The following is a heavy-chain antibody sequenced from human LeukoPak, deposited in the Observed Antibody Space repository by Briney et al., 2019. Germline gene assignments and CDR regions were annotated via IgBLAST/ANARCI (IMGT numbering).Heavy chain of an antibody. J-gene: IGHJ4*02. V-gene: IGHV4-39*07. CDR1: GGSISSSSYY. CDR3: ARGDSGYYAFPFDY. D-gene: IGHD3-22*01. Sequence: PSETLSLTCTVSGGSISSSSYYWGWIRQPPGKGLEWIGSIYYSGSTYYNPSLKSRVTISVDTSKNQFSLKLSSVTAADTAVYYCARGDSGYYAFPFDYWGQGTLVTVSS. CDR2: IYYSGST.